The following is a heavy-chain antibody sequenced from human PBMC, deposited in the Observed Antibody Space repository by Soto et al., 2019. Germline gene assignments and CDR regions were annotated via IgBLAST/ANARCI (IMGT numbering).Heavy chain of an antibody. CDR1: GFTFSSYA. Sequence: GGSLRLSCAASGFTFSSYAMSWVRQAPGKGLEWVSAISGSGGSTYYADSVKGRFTISRDNSKNTLYLQMNSLRAEDTAVYYCVKATTGGSGRPYYFDYWGQGTLVTVSS. CDR3: VKATTGGSGRPYYFDY. D-gene: IGHD3-10*01. J-gene: IGHJ4*02. V-gene: IGHV3-23*01. CDR2: ISGSGGST.